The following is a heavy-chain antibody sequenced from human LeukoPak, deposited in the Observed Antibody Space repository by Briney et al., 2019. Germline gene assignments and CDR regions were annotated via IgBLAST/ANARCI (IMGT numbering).Heavy chain of an antibody. J-gene: IGHJ4*02. CDR3: ARGGHASVDY. D-gene: IGHD3-10*01. CDR1: GFTFSNYW. CDR2: IDSDGIT. Sequence: GGSLRLSCAASGFTFSNYWMHWVRQAPGKGLVWVSYIDSDGITRYGDSVKGRFTISRDDAENTLSLQMNSLRAEDTAVYYCARGGHASVDYWGQGTLVTVSS. V-gene: IGHV3-74*01.